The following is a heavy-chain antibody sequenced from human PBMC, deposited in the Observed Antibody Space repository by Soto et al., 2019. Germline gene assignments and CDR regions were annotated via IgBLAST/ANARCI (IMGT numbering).Heavy chain of an antibody. J-gene: IGHJ6*02. D-gene: IGHD3-10*01. Sequence: PGGSLRFSCAASGFSFSNHGMQWVRQAPGKGLEWVAVISYDGNVKYYTDSVKGRFTISRDNSQSTLFLQMDSLRPEDAAVYYCAKDLKVSGGFHGSLNYYYGMDVWGQGTTVTVSS. CDR2: ISYDGNVK. CDR3: AKDLKVSGGFHGSLNYYYGMDV. V-gene: IGHV3-30*18. CDR1: GFSFSNHG.